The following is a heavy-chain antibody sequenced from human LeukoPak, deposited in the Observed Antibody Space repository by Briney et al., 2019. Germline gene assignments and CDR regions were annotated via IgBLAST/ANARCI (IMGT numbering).Heavy chain of an antibody. Sequence: GPTLVKPTQTLTLTCSFSGFSLSNTGVGVGWIRQPPGKALEWLALIYWDDGKRYSSSLKGRLTISKDTSKNQVVLTVANMDPVDTATYYCAHRPLSGVYYFDYWGQGALVTVSS. CDR2: IYWDDGK. J-gene: IGHJ4*02. V-gene: IGHV2-5*02. CDR3: AHRPLSGVYYFDY. D-gene: IGHD3-3*01. CDR1: GFSLSNTGVG.